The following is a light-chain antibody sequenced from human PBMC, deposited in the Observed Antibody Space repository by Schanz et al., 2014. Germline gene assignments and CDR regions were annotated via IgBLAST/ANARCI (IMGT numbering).Light chain of an antibody. Sequence: QSVLTQPASVSGSPGQSITISCTGTSSDVGGYNFVSWYQHHPGKAPKLIIYEVTKRPSGVPDRFSGSKSGNTASLTISGLRAEDEADYYCCSYAGSYTHVFGTGTKVTVL. J-gene: IGLJ1*01. CDR3: CSYAGSYTHV. CDR1: SSDVGGYNF. V-gene: IGLV2-11*01. CDR2: EVT.